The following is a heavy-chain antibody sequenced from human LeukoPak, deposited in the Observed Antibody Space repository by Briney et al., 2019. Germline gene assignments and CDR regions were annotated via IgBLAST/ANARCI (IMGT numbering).Heavy chain of an antibody. CDR1: GGSISSYY. Sequence: SETLSLTCTVSGGSISSYYWSWIRQPAGKGLEWIGRIYTSGSPNYHPSLKSRVTMSIDTSKNQFSLKLSPVTAADTAVYYCASANSLGYCSGGSCYDYWGQGTLVTVSS. V-gene: IGHV4-4*07. CDR2: IYTSGSP. D-gene: IGHD2-15*01. J-gene: IGHJ4*02. CDR3: ASANSLGYCSGGSCYDY.